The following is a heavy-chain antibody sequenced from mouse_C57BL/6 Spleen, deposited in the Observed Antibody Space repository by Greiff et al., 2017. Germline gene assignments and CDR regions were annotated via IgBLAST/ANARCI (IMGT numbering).Heavy chain of an antibody. CDR3: ARYYYGSSYVGVDY. V-gene: IGHV7-3*01. J-gene: IGHJ4*01. Sequence: EVKLVESGGGLVQPGGSLSLSCAASGFTFTDYYMSWVRQPPGKALEWLGFIRNKANGYTTEYSASVKGRFTISRDNYQSILYLQMHALRAEDSATYYCARYYYGSSYVGVDYWGQGTSVTVSS. CDR1: GFTFTDYY. CDR2: IRNKANGYTT. D-gene: IGHD1-1*01.